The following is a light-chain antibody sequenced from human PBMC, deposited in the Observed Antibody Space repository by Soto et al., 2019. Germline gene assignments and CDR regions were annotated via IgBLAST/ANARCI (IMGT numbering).Light chain of an antibody. CDR3: QQYGSSPST. CDR1: QSVSSSY. V-gene: IGKV3-20*01. J-gene: IGKJ1*01. Sequence: EIVLTQSPGTLSFSPGERATLSCRASQSVSSSYLAWYQQKPGQAPRPLIYGAYGRAIGIPGRFSGSGSGTAFTLTICRREPQDFALYSCQQYGSSPSTFVQGTKVQIK. CDR2: GAY.